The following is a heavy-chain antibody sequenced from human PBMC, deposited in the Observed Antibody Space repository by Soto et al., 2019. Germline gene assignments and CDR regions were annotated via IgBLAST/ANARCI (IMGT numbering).Heavy chain of an antibody. CDR2: IYHSGST. CDR3: ARGAATVTPGWFDP. CDR1: GYSISSGYY. V-gene: IGHV4-38-2*01. Sequence: SETLSLTCAVSGYSISSGYYLGWIRQSPGKGLEWIASIYHSGSTYYNPSLKSRVTISVDTSKNQFSLKLTSVTAADTAVYYCARGAATVTPGWFDPWGQGIMVTVSS. J-gene: IGHJ5*02. D-gene: IGHD4-17*01.